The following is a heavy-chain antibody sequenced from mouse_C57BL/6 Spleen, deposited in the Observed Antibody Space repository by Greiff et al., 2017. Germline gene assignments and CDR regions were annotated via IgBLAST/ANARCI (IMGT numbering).Heavy chain of an antibody. D-gene: IGHD1-1*01. V-gene: IGHV1-69*01. J-gene: IGHJ4*01. Sequence: QVQLQQPGAELVMPGASVKLSCKASGYTFTSYWMHWVKQRPGQGLEWIGEIDPSDSYTNYNQKFKGKSKLTVDKSSSTAYMQLSSLTSEDSAVYYCARGGSRYKGYAKDYWGQGTSVTVSS. CDR2: IDPSDSYT. CDR3: ARGGSRYKGYAKDY. CDR1: GYTFTSYW.